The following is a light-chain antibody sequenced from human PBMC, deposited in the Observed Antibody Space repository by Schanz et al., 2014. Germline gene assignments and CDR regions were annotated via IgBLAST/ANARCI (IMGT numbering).Light chain of an antibody. J-gene: IGKJ4*01. V-gene: IGKV3-15*01. CDR1: QSVSNN. Sequence: EVVMTQSPATLSASPGDRATLSCRASQSVSNNLAWYQQKPGQAPRLLIYGASTRATGVPARFSGSGSGTEFSLTISSLQSEDFAVYYCQHYGNWPLTFGGGTKVEIK. CDR3: QHYGNWPLT. CDR2: GAS.